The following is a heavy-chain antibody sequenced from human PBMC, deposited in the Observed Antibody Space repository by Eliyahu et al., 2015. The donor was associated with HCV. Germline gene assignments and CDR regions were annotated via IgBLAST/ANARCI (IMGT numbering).Heavy chain of an antibody. D-gene: IGHD3-16*02. J-gene: IGHJ4*02. V-gene: IGHV4-34*01. CDR1: GGSFSGYY. CDR2: INHSGST. Sequence: QVQLQQWGAGLLKPSETLSLTCAVYGGSFSGYYWSWIRQPPGKGLEWIGEINHSGSTNYNPSLKSRVTISVDTSKNQFSLKLSSVTAADTAVYYCARGPRYTLRYFDYWGQGTLVTVSS. CDR3: ARGPRYTLRYFDY.